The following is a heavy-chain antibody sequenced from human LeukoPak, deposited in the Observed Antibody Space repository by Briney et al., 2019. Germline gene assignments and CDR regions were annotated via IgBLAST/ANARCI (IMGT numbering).Heavy chain of an antibody. CDR3: ARGFNNIPFYYYYGMDV. J-gene: IGHJ6*02. CDR2: ISAYNGNT. D-gene: IGHD2-21*01. Sequence: GASVKVSCKASGYTFTSYGISWVRQAPGQGLEWMGWISAYNGNTNYAQKLQGRVTMTTDTSTSTAYMELRSLRSDDTAVYYCARGFNNIPFYYYYGMDVWGQGTTVTVSS. CDR1: GYTFTSYG. V-gene: IGHV1-18*01.